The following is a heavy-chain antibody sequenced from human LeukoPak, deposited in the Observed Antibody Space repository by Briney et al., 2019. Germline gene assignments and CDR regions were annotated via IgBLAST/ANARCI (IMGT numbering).Heavy chain of an antibody. CDR2: INPNSGGT. CDR1: GYTFTGYY. D-gene: IGHD3-10*01. Sequence: ASVKVSCKASGYTFTGYYIHWVRQAPGQGLEWMGWINPNSGGTNYAQKFQGRVTMTRDTSISTAYMGLSRLRSDDTAVYYCARALSFGEGLDYWGQGTLVTVSS. CDR3: ARALSFGEGLDY. V-gene: IGHV1-2*02. J-gene: IGHJ4*02.